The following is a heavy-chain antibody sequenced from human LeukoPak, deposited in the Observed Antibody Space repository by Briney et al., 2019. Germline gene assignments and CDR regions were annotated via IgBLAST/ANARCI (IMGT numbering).Heavy chain of an antibody. CDR3: AKRASGSGTSLYYFDY. D-gene: IGHD3-10*01. V-gene: IGHV3-23*01. CDR1: GFTFITYS. CDR2: ISNSGGST. Sequence: PGGSLRLSCAASGFTFITYSLIWVRQAPGKGLEWVSVISNSGGSTFYADSVKGRFTISRDNSKNTLYLQMNSLRAEDTAVYYCAKRASGSGTSLYYFDYWGQGTLVTVSS. J-gene: IGHJ4*02.